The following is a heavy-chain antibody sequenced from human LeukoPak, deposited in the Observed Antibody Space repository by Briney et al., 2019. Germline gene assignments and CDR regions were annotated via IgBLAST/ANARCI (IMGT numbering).Heavy chain of an antibody. J-gene: IGHJ5*02. CDR1: GGSISSYY. CDR3: ARDLSYYYDSSGYSWFDP. D-gene: IGHD3-22*01. CDR2: IYYSGST. Sequence: SETLSLTCTASGGSISSYYWSWIRQPPGKGLEWIGYIYYSGSTNYNPSLKSRVTISVDTSKNQFSLKLSSVTAADTAVYYCARDLSYYYDSSGYSWFDPWGQGTLVTVSS. V-gene: IGHV4-59*01.